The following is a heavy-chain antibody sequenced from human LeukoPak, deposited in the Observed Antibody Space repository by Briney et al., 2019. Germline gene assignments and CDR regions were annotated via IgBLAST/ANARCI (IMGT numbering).Heavy chain of an antibody. Sequence: GASVKVSCKASSYTFTSYGISWVRQAPGQGLEWMGWISAYNGNTNYAQKLQGRVTMTTDTSSSTAYMELRSLRSDDTAVYYCAREDGVVIWGYYGMDVWGQGTTVTVSS. CDR3: AREDGVVIWGYYGMDV. CDR1: SYTFTSYG. CDR2: ISAYNGNT. J-gene: IGHJ6*02. D-gene: IGHD3-3*01. V-gene: IGHV1-18*01.